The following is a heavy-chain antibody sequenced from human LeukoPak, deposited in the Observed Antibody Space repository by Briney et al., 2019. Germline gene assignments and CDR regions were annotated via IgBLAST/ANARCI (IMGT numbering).Heavy chain of an antibody. CDR3: ARERKVITIFGTGGWFDP. CDR1: GFTLSSYW. D-gene: IGHD3-3*01. J-gene: IGHJ5*02. Sequence: PGGSLRLSCAASGFTLSSYWMSWVRQAPGKGLEWVANIKQDGSEKYYVDSVKGRFTISRDNAKNSLYLQMNSLRAEDTAVYYCARERKVITIFGTGGWFDPWGQGTLVTVSS. V-gene: IGHV3-7*01. CDR2: IKQDGSEK.